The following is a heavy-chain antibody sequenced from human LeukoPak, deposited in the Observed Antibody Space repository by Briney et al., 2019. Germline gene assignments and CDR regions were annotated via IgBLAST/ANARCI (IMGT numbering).Heavy chain of an antibody. D-gene: IGHD3-3*01. Sequence: SETLSLTCTVSGGSISSCYWSWVRQPAGKGLEWIGRFYTPRTTNSTPSLNTPLTISLDTSKNQFSLHLSSVTAADTAVYYCARDQLFLEGDNWFDPWGQGTLVTVSS. V-gene: IGHV4-4*07. CDR3: ARDQLFLEGDNWFDP. J-gene: IGHJ5*02. CDR1: GGSISSCY. CDR2: FYTPRTT.